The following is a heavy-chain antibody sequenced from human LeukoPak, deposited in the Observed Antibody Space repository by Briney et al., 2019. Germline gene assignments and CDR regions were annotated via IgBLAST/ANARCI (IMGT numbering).Heavy chain of an antibody. J-gene: IGHJ4*02. CDR1: GYTFTTYY. D-gene: IGHD2-15*01. CDR2: INPSGGST. V-gene: IGHV1-46*01. Sequence: GASVKVSSKPSGYTFTTYYMHWVRQAPGQGLEWMGIINPSGGSTSYAQKIQGRVTMTRDTSTSTVYMELSSLRSEDTAVYYCARDLPHCSGGSCYASYYFDYWGQGTLVTVSS. CDR3: ARDLPHCSGGSCYASYYFDY.